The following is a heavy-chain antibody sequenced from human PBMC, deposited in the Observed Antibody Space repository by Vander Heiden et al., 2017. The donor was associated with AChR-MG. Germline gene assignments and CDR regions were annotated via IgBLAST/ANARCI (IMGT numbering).Heavy chain of an antibody. CDR1: GFPFSGSD. D-gene: IGHD1-26*01. Sequence: ELQLVESGGGLVRPGGYLNISCAPSGFPFSGSDMHWGRQASGKGLEWVGRIRSKANSYATAYAASVKGRFTISRDDSKNTAYLQMNSLKTEDTAVYYCTRVGAQGVFDYWGQGTLVTVSS. CDR3: TRVGAQGVFDY. CDR2: IRSKANSYAT. J-gene: IGHJ4*02. V-gene: IGHV3-73*01.